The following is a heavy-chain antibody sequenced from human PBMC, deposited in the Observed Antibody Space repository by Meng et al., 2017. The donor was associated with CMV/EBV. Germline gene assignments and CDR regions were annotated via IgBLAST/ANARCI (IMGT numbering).Heavy chain of an antibody. CDR2: INPSGGST. CDR1: GYTFTSYY. D-gene: IGHD3-10*01. J-gene: IGHJ5*02. CDR3: ASERRSPNWFDP. Sequence: ASVKVSCKASGYTFTSYYMHWVRQAPGQGLEWMGIINPSGGSTSYAQKFQGRVTITTDESTSTAYMELSSLRSEDTAVYYCASERRSPNWFDPWGQGTLVTVSS. V-gene: IGHV1-46*01.